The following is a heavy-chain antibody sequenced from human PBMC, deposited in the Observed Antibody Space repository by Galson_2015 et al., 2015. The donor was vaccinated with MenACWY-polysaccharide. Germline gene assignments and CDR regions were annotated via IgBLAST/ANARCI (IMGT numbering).Heavy chain of an antibody. CDR1: GFTFSDYY. CDR2: ISTSGTTI. J-gene: IGHJ4*02. V-gene: IGHV3-11*01. D-gene: IGHD2-15*01. CDR3: AQDGVSVVDDYCSGPYCYDY. Sequence: SLRLSCAASGFTFSDYYMSWIRQAPGKGLERVSYISTSGTTIYYADSVKGRFTISRDNSKNTLYLQMNSLRAEDTAVYYCAQDGVSVVDDYCSGPYCYDYWGQGTLVTVSS.